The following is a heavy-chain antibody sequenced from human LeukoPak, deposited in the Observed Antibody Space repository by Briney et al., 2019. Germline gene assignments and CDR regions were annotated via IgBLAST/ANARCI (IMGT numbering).Heavy chain of an antibody. CDR1: GFTFSSYS. CDR3: AREWDYYDSSGYYYPSGYFDY. J-gene: IGHJ4*02. Sequence: GGSLRLSCAASGFTFSSYSMNWVRQAPGKGLEWVSSISSSSSYIYYADSVKGRFTFSRDNAKNSLYLQMNSLRAEDTAVYYCAREWDYYDSSGYYYPSGYFDYWGQGTLVTVSS. V-gene: IGHV3-21*01. CDR2: ISSSSSYI. D-gene: IGHD3-22*01.